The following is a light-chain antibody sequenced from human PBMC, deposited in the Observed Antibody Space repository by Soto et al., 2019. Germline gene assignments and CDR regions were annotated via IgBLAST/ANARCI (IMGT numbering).Light chain of an antibody. CDR1: QGIGDT. J-gene: IGKJ4*01. Sequence: EIVMKQSPATLSVYHGEGATLSCRASQGIGDTLAWYQQKPGQTPRLLIYDTSIRATGVPARFSGSRSGAEFTLTISSLQSEDFAVYYCQHYVTWPLTFGGGSKV. CDR2: DTS. CDR3: QHYVTWPLT. V-gene: IGKV3-15*01.